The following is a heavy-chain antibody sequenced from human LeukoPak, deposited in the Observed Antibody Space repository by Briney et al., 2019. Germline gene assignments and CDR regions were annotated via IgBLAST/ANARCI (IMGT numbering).Heavy chain of an antibody. V-gene: IGHV4-59*08. Sequence: SETLSLTCTVSGGPISSYYWSWIRQPPGKGLEWIGYIYYSGSTNYNPSLKSRVTISVDTSKNQFSLKLSSVTAADTAVYYCARSVVAATWFDYWGQGTLVTVSS. CDR3: ARSVVAATWFDY. D-gene: IGHD2-15*01. CDR1: GGPISSYY. J-gene: IGHJ4*02. CDR2: IYYSGST.